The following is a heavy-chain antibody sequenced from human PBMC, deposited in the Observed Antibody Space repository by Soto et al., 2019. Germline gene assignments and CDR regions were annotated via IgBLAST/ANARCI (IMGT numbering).Heavy chain of an antibody. CDR1: GFTFSSYS. V-gene: IGHV3-21*01. J-gene: IGHJ4*02. CDR2: ISSSSSYI. CDR3: ARENGSGSYYNHPIDY. Sequence: GGSLRLSCAASGFTFSSYSMNWVRQAPGKGLEWVSSISSSSSYIYYADSVKGRFTISRDNAKNSLYLQMNSLRAEETAVYYCARENGSGSYYNHPIDYWGQGTLVTVSS. D-gene: IGHD3-10*01.